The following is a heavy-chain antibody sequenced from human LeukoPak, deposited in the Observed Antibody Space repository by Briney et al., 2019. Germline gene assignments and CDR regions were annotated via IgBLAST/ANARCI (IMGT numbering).Heavy chain of an antibody. Sequence: GRSLRLSCAASGFTFSNYGMHWARQAPGKGLEWVGVIWYDGSNVKYPDSVKGRFTISRDNAKNSLYLQMNSLRAEDTAVYYCARRRWRYCSSTSCYRGALDVWGQGTTVTVSS. D-gene: IGHD2-2*01. CDR1: GFTFSNYG. CDR3: ARRRWRYCSSTSCYRGALDV. CDR2: IWYDGSNV. J-gene: IGHJ6*02. V-gene: IGHV3-33*03.